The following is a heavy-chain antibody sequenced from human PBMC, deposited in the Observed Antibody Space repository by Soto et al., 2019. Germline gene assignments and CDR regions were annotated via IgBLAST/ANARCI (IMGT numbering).Heavy chain of an antibody. CDR3: PRNVPVTALGY. D-gene: IGHD4-17*01. Sequence: EVRLVESGGGLVQPGGSLRLSCAASGVTVGNNYMSWVRQAPGKGIEWVSVTYSGGGTSYADTMKGRLTMSRDSTKNTVYLQMDSLRAEDTAVYFCPRNVPVTALGYWGQGSLVTVSS. CDR2: TYSGGGT. V-gene: IGHV3-66*01. CDR1: GVTVGNNY. J-gene: IGHJ4*02.